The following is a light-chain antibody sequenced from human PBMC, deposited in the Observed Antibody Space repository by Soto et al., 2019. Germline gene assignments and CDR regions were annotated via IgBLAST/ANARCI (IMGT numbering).Light chain of an antibody. Sequence: IVLTQSPPTLSLSPGERATLTCRASQSFSRYLAWYQQRPGQAPRLLIYDASYRASGTPARFSGSGSGTDFTLTISSLEPEDFGVYYCQHCGSGVSFGQGTRLEMK. CDR3: QHCGSGVS. CDR2: DAS. CDR1: QSFSRY. V-gene: IGKV3-11*01. J-gene: IGKJ2*01.